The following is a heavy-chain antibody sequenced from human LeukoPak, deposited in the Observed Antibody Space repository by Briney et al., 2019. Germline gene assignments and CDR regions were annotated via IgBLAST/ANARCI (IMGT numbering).Heavy chain of an antibody. D-gene: IGHD7-27*01. CDR1: GFSFSSYG. CDR2: IWNDGSNK. CDR3: VRDSATGDLGY. V-gene: IGHV3-33*01. J-gene: IGHJ4*02. Sequence: GGSLRLSCAASGFSFSSYGMHWVRQAPGKGPEWVAVIWNDGSNKYHADSVKGRFTISRDNSKKTLNLQMNSLRAEDTAVYYCVRDSATGDLGYWGQGTLVTVSS.